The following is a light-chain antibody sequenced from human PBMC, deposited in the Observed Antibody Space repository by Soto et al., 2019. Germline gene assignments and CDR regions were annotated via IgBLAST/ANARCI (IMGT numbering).Light chain of an antibody. CDR3: SSYTSSSTLG. CDR2: DVS. V-gene: IGLV2-14*01. CDR1: SSDVGGYNY. Sequence: ALTPPASVSGSPGQSITISCTGTSSDVGGYNYVSWYQQHPGKAPKLMIYDVSNRPSGVSNRFSGSKSGNTASLTISGLQAEDEADYYCSSYTSSSTLGFGTGTKVTVL. J-gene: IGLJ1*01.